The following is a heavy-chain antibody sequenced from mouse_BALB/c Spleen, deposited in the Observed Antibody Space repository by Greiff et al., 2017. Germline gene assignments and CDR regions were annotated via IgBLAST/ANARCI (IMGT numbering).Heavy chain of an antibody. CDR2: IDPANGNT. V-gene: IGHV14-3*02. CDR3: ASGYGYDYYAMDY. Sequence: EVKLVESGAELVKPGASVKLSCTASGFNIKDTYMHWVKQRPEQGLEWIGRIDPANGNTKYDPKFQGKATITADTSSNTAYLQLSSLTSEDTAVYYCASGYGYDYYAMDYWGQGTSVTVSS. D-gene: IGHD2-2*01. CDR1: GFNIKDTY. J-gene: IGHJ4*01.